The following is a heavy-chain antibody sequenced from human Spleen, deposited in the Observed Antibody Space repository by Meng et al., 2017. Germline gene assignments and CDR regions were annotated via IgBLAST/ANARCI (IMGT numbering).Heavy chain of an antibody. D-gene: IGHD1-26*01. Sequence: GESLKISCGASGFNFGDYQMHWVRQSPGKGLEWISRIVSDGGITNYADSVKGRFTISRDNAKNTLYLQMNSLRAEDTAVYYCARVVGGPTTVFDYWGQGTLVTVSS. V-gene: IGHV3-74*01. J-gene: IGHJ4*02. CDR3: ARVVGGPTTVFDY. CDR2: IVSDGGIT. CDR1: GFNFGDYQ.